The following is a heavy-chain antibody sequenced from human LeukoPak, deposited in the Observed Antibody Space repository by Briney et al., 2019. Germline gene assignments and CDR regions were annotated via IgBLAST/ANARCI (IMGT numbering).Heavy chain of an antibody. J-gene: IGHJ4*02. D-gene: IGHD3-3*01. CDR1: GGTFSSYA. CDR3: ARSPHYDFWSGYYLDY. V-gene: IGHV1-69*04. Sequence: ASVKVSCKASGGTFSSYAISWVRQAPGQGLEWMGRIIPILGIANYAQKFQGRVTITADKSTSTAYMELSSLRSEDTAVYYCARSPHYDFWSGYYLDYWGQGTLVTVSS. CDR2: IIPILGIA.